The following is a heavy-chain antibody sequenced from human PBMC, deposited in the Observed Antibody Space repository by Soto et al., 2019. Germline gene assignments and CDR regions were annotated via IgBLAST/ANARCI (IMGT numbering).Heavy chain of an antibody. Sequence: EEQLVESGGGLVQPGGSLTLSCAVSGFTFSDHYMEWVRQAPGKGLEWVARSRNKAKSYTTDYAASVKGRFTVSRDLSMNSLYLQMNNLKTEDTAVYYCSRMEGGWGQGTRVTVSS. J-gene: IGHJ4*02. CDR1: GFTFSDHY. D-gene: IGHD1-26*01. CDR2: SRNKAKSYTT. V-gene: IGHV3-72*01. CDR3: SRMEGG.